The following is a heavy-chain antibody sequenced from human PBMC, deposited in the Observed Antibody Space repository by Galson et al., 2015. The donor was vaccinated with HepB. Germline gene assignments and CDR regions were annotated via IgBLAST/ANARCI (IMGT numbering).Heavy chain of an antibody. Sequence: SLRLSCAASGVTFTTYWMTWVRQAPGKGLKWVANIKQDGSEKNYVDSVKGRFTISRDNAKSSLYLQMNSLRAEDTAVYYCARERAYSSGRFDYWGQGTLVTVSS. J-gene: IGHJ4*02. V-gene: IGHV3-7*01. D-gene: IGHD2-15*01. CDR1: GVTFTTYW. CDR2: IKQDGSEK. CDR3: ARERAYSSGRFDY.